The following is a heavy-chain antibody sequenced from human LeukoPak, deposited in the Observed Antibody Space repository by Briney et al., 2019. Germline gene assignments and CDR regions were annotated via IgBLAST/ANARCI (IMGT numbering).Heavy chain of an antibody. D-gene: IGHD3-22*01. J-gene: IGHJ4*02. V-gene: IGHV3-7*01. CDR3: ARDLVPLYYYDSSGYSH. CDR1: GFTFSSYW. CDR2: IKQDGSEK. Sequence: PGGSLRLSCAASGFTFSSYWMSWVRQAPGKGLEWVANIKQDGSEKYYVDSVKGRFTISRDNAKNSLYLQMNSLRAEDTAVYYCARDLVPLYYYDSSGYSHRGQGTLVTVSS.